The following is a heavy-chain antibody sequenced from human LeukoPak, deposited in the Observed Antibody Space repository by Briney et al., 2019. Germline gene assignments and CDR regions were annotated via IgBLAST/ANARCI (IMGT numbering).Heavy chain of an antibody. V-gene: IGHV3-48*01. CDR1: GFTFSSYS. J-gene: IGHJ1*01. CDR3: ARDLTYYYDSSASY. D-gene: IGHD3-22*01. CDR2: ISSSSSTI. Sequence: GGSLRLSCAAFGFTFSSYSMNWVRQAPGKGLEWVSYISSSSSTIYYADSVKGRFTISRDNVKNSLYLQMNSLRAEDTAVYYCARDLTYYYDSSASYWGQGTLVTVSS.